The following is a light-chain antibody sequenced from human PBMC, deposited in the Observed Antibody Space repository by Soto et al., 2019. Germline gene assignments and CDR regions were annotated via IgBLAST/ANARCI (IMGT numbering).Light chain of an antibody. J-gene: IGKJ5*01. CDR1: QSISSY. CDR3: QQSYSTPRIT. V-gene: IGKV1-39*01. CDR2: AAS. Sequence: DIQMTQSPSSLSASVGDRVTITCRASQSISSYLNWYQQNPGKAPKFLIYAASSLQSGVPSRFSGSGSGTDFTLTISSLQPEDFATYYCQQSYSTPRITFGQGTRLEIK.